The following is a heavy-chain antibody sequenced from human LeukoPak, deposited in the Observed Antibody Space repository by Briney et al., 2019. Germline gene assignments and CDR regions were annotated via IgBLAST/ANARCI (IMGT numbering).Heavy chain of an antibody. CDR2: ISSSSSYI. D-gene: IGHD5-18*01. CDR3: AKDQGYGYVAIWIDY. J-gene: IGHJ4*02. V-gene: IGHV3-21*01. Sequence: SGGSLRLSCAASGFTFSSYSMNWVRQAPGKGLEWVSSISSSSSYIYYADSVKGRFTISRDNAKNSLYLQMNSLRAEDTAVYYCAKDQGYGYVAIWIDYWGQGTLVTVSS. CDR1: GFTFSSYS.